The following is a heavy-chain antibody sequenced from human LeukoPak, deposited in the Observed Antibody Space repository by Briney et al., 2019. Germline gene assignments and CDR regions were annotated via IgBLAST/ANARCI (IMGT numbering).Heavy chain of an antibody. CDR3: ARDGDYYDNSGSY. J-gene: IGHJ4*02. CDR2: IYSGGST. CDR1: GFTVSSNY. V-gene: IGHV3-53*01. D-gene: IGHD3-22*01. Sequence: GGSLRLSCAASGFTVSSNYMSWVRQAPGKGLEWVSVIYSGGSTYYADSVKGRFTISRDNSKNTLYLQMNSLRAEDTAVYYCARDGDYYDNSGSYWGQGTLVTVSS.